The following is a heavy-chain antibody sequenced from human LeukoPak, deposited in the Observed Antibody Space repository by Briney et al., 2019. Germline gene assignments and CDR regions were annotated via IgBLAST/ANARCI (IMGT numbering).Heavy chain of an antibody. Sequence: GESLRLSCAASGFTFSSYAMSWVRQAPGKGLEWVSAISGSGGSTYYADSVKGRFTISRDNSKNTLYLQMNSLRAEDTAVYYCAKDVEDIVVVPAADFDYWGQGTLVTVSS. CDR2: ISGSGGST. CDR1: GFTFSSYA. D-gene: IGHD2-2*01. V-gene: IGHV3-23*01. J-gene: IGHJ4*02. CDR3: AKDVEDIVVVPAADFDY.